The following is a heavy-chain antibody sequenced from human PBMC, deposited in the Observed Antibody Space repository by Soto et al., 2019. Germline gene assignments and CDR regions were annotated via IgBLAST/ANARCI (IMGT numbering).Heavy chain of an antibody. J-gene: IGHJ4*02. CDR2: INHSGST. Sequence: SETLSLTCAVYGGSFSGYYWSWIRQPPGKGLEWIGEINHSGSTNYNPSLKSRVTISVDTSKNQFSLKLSSVTAADTAVYYCARDLNPPNYYDSSGRSFDYWGQGTQVTVSS. D-gene: IGHD3-22*01. V-gene: IGHV4-34*01. CDR1: GGSFSGYY. CDR3: ARDLNPPNYYDSSGRSFDY.